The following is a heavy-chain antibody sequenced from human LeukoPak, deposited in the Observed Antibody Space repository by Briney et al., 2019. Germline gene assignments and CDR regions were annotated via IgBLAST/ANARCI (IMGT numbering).Heavy chain of an antibody. CDR3: ARDWQSSNYGMDV. Sequence: PGGSLRLSCAASGITFSRSGMHWVRQAPGKGLEWVAVISYDGSNKYYADSVKGRFTISRDNSKNTLYLQMNSLRAEDTAVYYCARDWQSSNYGMDVWGQGTTVTVSS. CDR1: GITFSRSG. CDR2: ISYDGSNK. J-gene: IGHJ6*02. V-gene: IGHV3-30*03. D-gene: IGHD6-19*01.